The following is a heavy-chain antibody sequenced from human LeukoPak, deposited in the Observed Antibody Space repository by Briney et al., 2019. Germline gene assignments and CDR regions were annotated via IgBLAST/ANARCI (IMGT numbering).Heavy chain of an antibody. CDR3: ARDRTMIVVPSNWFDP. CDR2: INPSGGST. J-gene: IGHJ5*02. V-gene: IGHV1-46*01. D-gene: IGHD3-22*01. CDR1: GYTFTSYY. Sequence: ASVKVSCKASGYTFTSYYMRWVRQAPGQGLEWMGIINPSGGSTSYAQKFQGRVTMTRDTSTSTVYMELSSLRSEDTAVYYCARDRTMIVVPSNWFDPWGQGTLVTVSS.